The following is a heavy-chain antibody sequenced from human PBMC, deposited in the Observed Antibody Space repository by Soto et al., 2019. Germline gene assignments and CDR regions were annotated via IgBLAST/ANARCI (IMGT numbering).Heavy chain of an antibody. CDR3: ARDNCSGGSCYSDSRMDV. CDR1: GWTFTGYY. D-gene: IGHD2-15*01. V-gene: IGHV1-2*04. CDR2: INPNSGCT. Sequence: AAVKDSCKASGWTFTGYYRHGVGQAGGKEGEWMGWINPNSGCTSYAQKFQGWVTMTRDTSISTAYMELSRLISDDTAVYYCARDNCSGGSCYSDSRMDVWGQGTTVTVSS. J-gene: IGHJ6*02.